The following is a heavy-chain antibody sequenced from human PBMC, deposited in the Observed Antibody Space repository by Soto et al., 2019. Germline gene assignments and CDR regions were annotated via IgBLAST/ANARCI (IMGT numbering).Heavy chain of an antibody. CDR1: GGTFSSSA. CDR3: ASLLRGYSGTGDY. CDR2: IIPIFGTA. Sequence: QVQLVQSGAEVKKPGSSVKVSCKASGGTFSSSAIRWVRQAPGQGLEWMGGIIPIFGTANYAQKFQGRVTITADESTSTAYMELSSLRSEDTAVYYYASLLRGYSGTGDYWGQGTLVTFSS. V-gene: IGHV1-69*12. J-gene: IGHJ4*02. D-gene: IGHD5-12*01.